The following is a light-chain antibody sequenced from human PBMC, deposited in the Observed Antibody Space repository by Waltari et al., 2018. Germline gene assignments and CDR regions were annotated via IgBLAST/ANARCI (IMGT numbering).Light chain of an antibody. CDR3: QQVNSFPLA. V-gene: IGKV1-9*01. CDR1: QGIRSY. J-gene: IGKJ4*01. CDR2: AAS. Sequence: DIQLTQSPSFLSASVGDRVTITCRASQGIRSYLAWYQQKPGKAPKLLIYAASTLESGVPSRFSGTGSGTEFTLTISSLQPEDFATYYCQQVNSFPLAFGGGTKVEIK.